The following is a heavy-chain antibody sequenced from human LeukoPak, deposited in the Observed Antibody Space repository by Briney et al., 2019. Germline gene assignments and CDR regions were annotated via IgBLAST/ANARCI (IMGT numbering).Heavy chain of an antibody. Sequence: PSETLSLTCTVSGGSISSNSYYWGWIRQPPGKGLEWIGSIYYSGSTNYNPSLKSRVTISVDTSKNQFSLKLSSVTAADTAVYYCARHSGSFYFYYYMDVWGKGTTVTVSS. J-gene: IGHJ6*03. CDR3: ARHSGSFYFYYYMDV. V-gene: IGHV4-39*07. CDR2: IYYSGST. D-gene: IGHD1-26*01. CDR1: GGSISSNSYY.